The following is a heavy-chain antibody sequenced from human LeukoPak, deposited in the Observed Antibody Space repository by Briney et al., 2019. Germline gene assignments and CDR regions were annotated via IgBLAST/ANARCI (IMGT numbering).Heavy chain of an antibody. CDR2: IYYSGST. CDR3: ARDRPDQYVSGTPAAYFDY. D-gene: IGHD1-26*01. Sequence: SQTLSLTCTVSGGSISSGDYYWSWIRQPPGKALECIGYIYYSGSTYYNPSLKSRVTISADTSKNQFSLRLNSVTAADTAVYYCARDRPDQYVSGTPAAYFDYWGQGTLVTVSS. V-gene: IGHV4-30-4*01. CDR1: GGSISSGDYY. J-gene: IGHJ4*02.